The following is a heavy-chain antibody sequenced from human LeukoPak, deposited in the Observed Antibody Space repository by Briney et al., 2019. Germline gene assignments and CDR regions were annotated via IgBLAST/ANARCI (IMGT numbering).Heavy chain of an antibody. D-gene: IGHD4-17*01. CDR2: IYYSGST. CDR1: GGSFSSGSYY. Sequence: SETLSLTCTVSGGSFSSGSYYWSWIRQPPGKGLEWIGYIYYSGSTNYNPSLKSRVTISVDTSKNQFSLKLSSVTAADTAVYYCASYYGDYLAWYYYYGMDVWGQGTTVTVSS. V-gene: IGHV4-61*01. J-gene: IGHJ6*02. CDR3: ASYYGDYLAWYYYYGMDV.